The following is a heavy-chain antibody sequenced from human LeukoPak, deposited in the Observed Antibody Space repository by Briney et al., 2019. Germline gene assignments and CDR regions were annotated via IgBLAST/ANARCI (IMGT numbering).Heavy chain of an antibody. D-gene: IGHD2-15*01. J-gene: IGHJ4*02. CDR2: IKSKTDGGTT. Sequence: PGGSLRLSCAASGFTFSNAWMSWVRQAPGKGLEWVGRIKSKTDGGTTDYAAPVKGRFTISRDDSKNTLYLHMNSLKTEDTAVYYCTAVVVIAAFCDYWGQGTLVTVSS. V-gene: IGHV3-15*01. CDR3: TAVVVIAAFCDY. CDR1: GFTFSNAW.